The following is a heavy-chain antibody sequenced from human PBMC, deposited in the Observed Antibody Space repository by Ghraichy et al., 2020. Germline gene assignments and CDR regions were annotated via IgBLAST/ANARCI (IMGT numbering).Heavy chain of an antibody. CDR1: GFTFSSYS. V-gene: IGHV3-48*02. D-gene: IGHD3-3*01. CDR2: ISSSSSTI. Sequence: GESLNISCAASGFTFSSYSMNWVRQAPGKGLEWVSYISSSSSTIYYADSVKGRFTISRDNAKNSLYLQMNSLRDEDTAVYYCARDFGDFWSGYRMNYYYYGMDVWGQGTTVTVSS. CDR3: ARDFGDFWSGYRMNYYYYGMDV. J-gene: IGHJ6*02.